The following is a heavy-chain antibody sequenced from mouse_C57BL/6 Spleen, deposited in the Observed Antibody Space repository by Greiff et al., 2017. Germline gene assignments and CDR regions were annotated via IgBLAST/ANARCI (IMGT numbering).Heavy chain of an antibody. D-gene: IGHD2-5*01. CDR1: GYAFSSSW. CDR3: ARTEAYSNFYYYAMDY. V-gene: IGHV1-82*01. CDR2: IYPGDGDT. Sequence: VKLQQSGPELVKPGASVKISCTASGYAFSSSWMNWVKQRPGKGLEWIGRIYPGDGDTNYNGKFKGKATLTADKSSSTAYMQLSSLTSEDSAVYFCARTEAYSNFYYYAMDYWGQGTSVTVSS. J-gene: IGHJ4*01.